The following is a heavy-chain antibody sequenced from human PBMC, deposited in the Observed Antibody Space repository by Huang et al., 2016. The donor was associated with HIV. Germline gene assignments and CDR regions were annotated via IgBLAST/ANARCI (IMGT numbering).Heavy chain of an antibody. Sequence: EVLLLESGGGLVQPGGSLRLSCVASGFTFRSYAMSWVRQAQGKGLEWVAGISDGMNNRYYAHSVKGRVAVSRDDSTNTLYLQMNSLRAEDTAVYYCAKDADTSGYDVLGPFGSWGQGTLVTVSS. D-gene: IGHD3-3*01. CDR3: AKDADTSGYDVLGPFGS. V-gene: IGHV3-23*01. CDR2: ISDGMNNR. J-gene: IGHJ4*02. CDR1: GFTFRSYA.